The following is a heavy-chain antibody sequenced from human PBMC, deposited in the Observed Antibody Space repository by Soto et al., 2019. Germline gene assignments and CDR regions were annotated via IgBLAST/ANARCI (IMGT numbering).Heavy chain of an antibody. Sequence: GGSLRLSCAASGFTFSSYSMNWVRQAPGKGLEWVSYISSSSSTIYYADSVKGRFTISRDNAKNSLYLQMNSLRDEDTAVYYCARASGTTVTRWVDYYGMDVWGQGTTVTVSS. CDR1: GFTFSSYS. V-gene: IGHV3-48*02. J-gene: IGHJ6*02. CDR3: ARASGTTVTRWVDYYGMDV. CDR2: ISSSSSTI. D-gene: IGHD4-17*01.